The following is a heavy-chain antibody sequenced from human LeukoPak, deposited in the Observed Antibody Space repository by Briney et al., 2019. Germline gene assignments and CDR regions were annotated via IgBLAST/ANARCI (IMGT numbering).Heavy chain of an antibody. CDR3: ARVVYDSSGYNFAF. J-gene: IGHJ4*02. V-gene: IGHV4-61*01. Sequence: SGTLSLTCTVSGDSVSSGNYYLTWIRQPPGKGLDWITYMSPSGTTKYNPSLKSRLTISADTSKNQFSLKLSSVTAADTAVYYCARVVYDSSGYNFAFWGQGTLVTVSS. D-gene: IGHD3-22*01. CDR2: MSPSGTT. CDR1: GDSVSSGNYY.